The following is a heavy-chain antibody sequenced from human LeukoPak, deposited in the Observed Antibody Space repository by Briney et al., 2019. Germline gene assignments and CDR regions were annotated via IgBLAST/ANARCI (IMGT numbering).Heavy chain of an antibody. Sequence: ASVKAPCKASAYSRTDPYVHWVRQAPGEGLEWMGWISPNTGGTIYAQKFLGRVTMTRDTSIITAYMELSKLRSDDTAFYYCAREVGSGTFDIWGQGTMVTVSS. CDR2: ISPNTGGT. CDR3: AREVGSGTFDI. CDR1: AYSRTDPY. J-gene: IGHJ3*02. V-gene: IGHV1-2*02. D-gene: IGHD6-25*01.